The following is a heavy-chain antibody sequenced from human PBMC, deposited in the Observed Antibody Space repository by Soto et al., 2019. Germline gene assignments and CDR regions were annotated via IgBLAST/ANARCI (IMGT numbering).Heavy chain of an antibody. CDR3: ARLIDFNYYYGMDV. CDR1: GFTFSDHY. Sequence: GGSLRLSCAASGFTFSDHYMDWVRQAPGKGLEWVGRTRNKANSYTTEYAASVKGRFTISRDDSKNSLYLQMNSLKTEDTAMYYCARLIDFNYYYGMDVWGQGTTVTVSS. D-gene: IGHD3-3*01. CDR2: TRNKANSYTT. J-gene: IGHJ6*02. V-gene: IGHV3-72*01.